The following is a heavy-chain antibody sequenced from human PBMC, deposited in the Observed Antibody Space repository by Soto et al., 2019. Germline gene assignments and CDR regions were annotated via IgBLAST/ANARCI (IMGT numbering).Heavy chain of an antibody. J-gene: IGHJ6*04. CDR1: GLTFSSYG. D-gene: IGHD3-10*01. Sequence: PGGSLRLSWAGSGLTFSSYGIHWVRQVPGKGLEWVAVISYDGSNKYYADSVKGRFTISRDNSKNTLYLQMNSLRTEDTAMYYCAKAYYCTGSTLLDYYGMAVWGKGTTVTVSS. V-gene: IGHV3-30*18. CDR3: AKAYYCTGSTLLDYYGMAV. CDR2: ISYDGSNK.